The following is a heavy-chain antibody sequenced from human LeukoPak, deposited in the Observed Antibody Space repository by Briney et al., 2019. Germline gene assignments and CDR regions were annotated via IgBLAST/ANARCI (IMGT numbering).Heavy chain of an antibody. Sequence: PVKVSCKASGGTFSSYAISWVRQAPGQGLEWMGRIIPILGIANYAQKFQGRVTITADKSTSTAYMELSSLRSEDTAVYYCARDPAAISSFNWFDPWGQGTLVTVSS. J-gene: IGHJ5*02. V-gene: IGHV1-69*04. D-gene: IGHD2-2*02. CDR1: GGTFSSYA. CDR3: ARDPAAISSFNWFDP. CDR2: IIPILGIA.